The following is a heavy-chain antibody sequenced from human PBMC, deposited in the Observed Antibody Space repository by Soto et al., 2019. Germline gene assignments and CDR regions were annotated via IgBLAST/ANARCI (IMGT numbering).Heavy chain of an antibody. J-gene: IGHJ4*02. CDR3: ARSDFYY. V-gene: IGHV4-34*01. CDR1: GGSFSGYY. Sequence: QVQLQQWGAGLLKPSETLSLTCAVYGGSFSGYYWSWIRQPPGKGLEWIGEINHSGSTNYNPSLKSRVTISVHTSKNHFALKLISVTAADTAVYYCARSDFYYWGQGTLVTVSS. CDR2: INHSGST.